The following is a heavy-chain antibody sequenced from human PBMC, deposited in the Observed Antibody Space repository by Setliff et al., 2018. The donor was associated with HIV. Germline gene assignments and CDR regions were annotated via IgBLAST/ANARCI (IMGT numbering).Heavy chain of an antibody. CDR3: TRHAPSGELYYFDY. D-gene: IGHD3-10*01. V-gene: IGHV4-39*01. J-gene: IGHJ4*02. Sequence: SQTLSLTCPVSGVSIRSSSHHWGWIRQSPGKGLQWIGSIYYSGSTHYNESLKRRVTISVDTSKNQFSLKLNSVTAADTALYYCTRHAPSGELYYFDYWGQGILVTVSS. CDR1: GVSIRSSSHH. CDR2: IYYSGST.